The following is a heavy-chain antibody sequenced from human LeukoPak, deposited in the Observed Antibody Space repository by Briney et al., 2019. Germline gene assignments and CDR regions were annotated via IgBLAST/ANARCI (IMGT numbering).Heavy chain of an antibody. D-gene: IGHD3-3*01. CDR3: AKVSGKPRVYYYYGLDV. V-gene: IGHV3-9*01. Sequence: GGSLRLSCAASGFTFDDYAMHWVRQAPGKGLEWVSGISWNSGSIGCADSVKGRFTVSRDNAKNSLYLQMNSLRAEDTAFYYCAKVSGKPRVYYYYGLDVWGQGTTVTVSS. J-gene: IGHJ6*02. CDR1: GFTFDDYA. CDR2: ISWNSGSI.